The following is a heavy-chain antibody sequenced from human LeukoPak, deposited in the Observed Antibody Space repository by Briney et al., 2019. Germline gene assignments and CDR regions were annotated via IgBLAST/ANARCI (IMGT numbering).Heavy chain of an antibody. V-gene: IGHV4-59*01. CDR3: ARTLVDTAMVTWYYYMDV. CDR1: GGSISSYY. CDR2: IYYSGST. D-gene: IGHD5-18*01. Sequence: SETLSLTCTVSGGSISSYYWSWIRQPPGKGLEWIGYIYYSGSTNYNPSLKSRVTISVDTSKNQFSLKLSSVTAEDTAVYYCARTLVDTAMVTWYYYMDVWGKGTTVTISS. J-gene: IGHJ6*03.